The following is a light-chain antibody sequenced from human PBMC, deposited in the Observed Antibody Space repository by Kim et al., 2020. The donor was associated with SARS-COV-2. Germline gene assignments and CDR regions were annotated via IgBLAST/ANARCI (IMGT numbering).Light chain of an antibody. CDR3: QQYFTTPFT. V-gene: IGKV4-1*01. CDR2: WAS. CDR1: QSLLYGSKNNNY. J-gene: IGKJ4*01. Sequence: DIVMTQSPDSLAVSLGERATINCKSSQSLLYGSKNNNYLAWYQQKQGQPPKLLIYWASTRESGVPDRFSGSGSGTDFTLTISSLQAEDVAVYSCQQYFTTPFTFGGGTKVDIK.